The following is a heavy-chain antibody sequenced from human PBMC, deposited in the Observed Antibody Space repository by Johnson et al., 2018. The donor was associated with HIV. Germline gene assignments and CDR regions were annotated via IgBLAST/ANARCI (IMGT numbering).Heavy chain of an antibody. CDR2: IRYDGSNK. V-gene: IGHV3-30*02. CDR3: AKSTWELRHLDAFDI. J-gene: IGHJ3*02. CDR1: GFTFSSYA. D-gene: IGHD1-26*01. Sequence: QVQLVESGGGLVQPGGSLRLSCAASGFTFSSYAMSWVRQAPGKGLEWVAFIRYDGSNKYYADSVKGRFTISRDNSKNTLYLQMNSLRAEDTAVYYCAKSTWELRHLDAFDIWGQGTMVTVSS.